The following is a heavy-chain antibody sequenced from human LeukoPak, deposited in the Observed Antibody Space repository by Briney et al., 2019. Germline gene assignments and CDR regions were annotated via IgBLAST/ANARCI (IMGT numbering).Heavy chain of an antibody. CDR1: GGSISSSNYY. CDR2: INHSGST. V-gene: IGHV4-39*07. CDR3: ARGYWFDP. Sequence: SETLSLTCSVSGGSISSSNYYWSWIRQPPGKGLEWIGEINHSGSTNYNPSLKSRVTISVDTSKNQFSLKLSSVTAADTAVYYCARGYWFDPWGQGTLVTVSS. J-gene: IGHJ5*02.